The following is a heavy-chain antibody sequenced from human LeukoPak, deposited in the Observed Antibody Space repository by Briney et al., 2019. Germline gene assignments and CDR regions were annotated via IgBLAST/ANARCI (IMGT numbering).Heavy chain of an antibody. CDR2: IYPGDSDT. CDR1: GYSFTSYW. V-gene: IGHV5-51*01. Sequence: GESLKISCKGSGYSFTSYWIGWVRQMAGKGLEWMGIIYPGDSDTRYSPSFQGKVTISADKSITTAYLQWSSLKASDTAMYYCARRYPVYCSGGSCYGAILDYWGQGTLVTVSS. D-gene: IGHD2-15*01. CDR3: ARRYPVYCSGGSCYGAILDY. J-gene: IGHJ4*02.